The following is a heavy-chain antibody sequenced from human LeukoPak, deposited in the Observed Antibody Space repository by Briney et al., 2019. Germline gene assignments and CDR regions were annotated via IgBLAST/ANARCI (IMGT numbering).Heavy chain of an antibody. Sequence: GGSLRLSCAASGFTVSSNYMSWVRQAPGKGLEWVSVVYSGGSTYYADSVKGRFTISRDNSKNTLYLQMNSLRAEDTAVYYCARAGNYYDSSGYWSGYFDYWGQGTLVTVSS. CDR1: GFTVSSNY. V-gene: IGHV3-53*01. D-gene: IGHD3-22*01. J-gene: IGHJ4*02. CDR3: ARAGNYYDSSGYWSGYFDY. CDR2: VYSGGST.